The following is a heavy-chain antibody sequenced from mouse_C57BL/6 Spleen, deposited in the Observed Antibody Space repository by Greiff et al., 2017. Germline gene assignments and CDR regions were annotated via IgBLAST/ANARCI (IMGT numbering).Heavy chain of an antibody. J-gene: IGHJ3*01. Sequence: VQLQQSGPGLVQPSQSLSITCTVSGFSLTSYGVHWVRQSPGKGLEWLGVIRRGGSTDYNAAFMSRLSITTDNSKIQVFFKMNSLQADDTAIYYCAKDDYDVRFAYWGQGTLVTVSA. CDR2: IRRGGST. CDR3: AKDDYDVRFAY. D-gene: IGHD2-4*01. V-gene: IGHV2-5*01. CDR1: GFSLTSYG.